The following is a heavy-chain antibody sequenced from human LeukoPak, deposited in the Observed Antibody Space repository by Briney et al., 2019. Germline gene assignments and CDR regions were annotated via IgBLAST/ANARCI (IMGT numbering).Heavy chain of an antibody. CDR2: IYYSGST. CDR1: GGSISSSSYY. CDR3: ARGRRWHSNYVGWYYYMDV. D-gene: IGHD4-11*01. V-gene: IGHV4-39*07. J-gene: IGHJ6*03. Sequence: SETLSLTCTVSGGSISSSSYYWGWIRQPPGKGLEWIGSIYYSGSTNYNPSLKSRVTISVDTSKNQFSLKLSSVTAADTAVYYCARGRRWHSNYVGWYYYMDVWGKGTTVTVSS.